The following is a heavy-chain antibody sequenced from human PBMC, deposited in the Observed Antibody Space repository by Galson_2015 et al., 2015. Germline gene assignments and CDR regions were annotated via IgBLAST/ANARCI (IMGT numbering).Heavy chain of an antibody. CDR3: TTDRGYSGYDLRYYFDY. V-gene: IGHV3-15*01. J-gene: IGHJ4*02. CDR1: GFTFSNAW. CDR2: IKSKTDGGTT. D-gene: IGHD5-12*01. Sequence: SLRLSCAASGFTFSNAWMSWVRQAPGKGLEWVCRIKSKTDGGTTDYAAPVKGRFTISRDDSKNTLYLQMNSLKTEDTAVYYCTTDRGYSGYDLRYYFDYWGQGTLVTVSS.